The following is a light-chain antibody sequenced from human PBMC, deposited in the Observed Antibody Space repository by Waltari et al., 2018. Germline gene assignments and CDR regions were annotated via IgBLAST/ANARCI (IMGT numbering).Light chain of an antibody. CDR1: QDVTTS. J-gene: IGKJ2*01. Sequence: DIQMTQSPSSLSAAVGDRVTITSQTTQDVTTSLSWFQQKPGKAPQLLIYDASTLQSGVPSRFSGSGSGTSFSFTITSLQPEDSATYYCQHYHTLPYTFGRGTKLQIK. CDR2: DAS. V-gene: IGKV1-33*01. CDR3: QHYHTLPYT.